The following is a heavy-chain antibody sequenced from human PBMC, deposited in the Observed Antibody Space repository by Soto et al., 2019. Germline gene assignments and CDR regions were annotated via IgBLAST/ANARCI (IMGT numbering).Heavy chain of an antibody. CDR2: IYYTGIT. D-gene: IGHD2-21*01. CDR3: AREERKGIISWFDP. CDR1: GGSVSGVDYF. Sequence: SETLSLTCTVSGGSVSGVDYFWSWIRQSPGKGLEWIGYIYYTGITHLNPSLKSRLTMAVDTSKNEFSLKLTSVSAADTAVYFCAREERKGIISWFDPWRQGTPVTVSS. J-gene: IGHJ5*02. V-gene: IGHV4-30-4*01.